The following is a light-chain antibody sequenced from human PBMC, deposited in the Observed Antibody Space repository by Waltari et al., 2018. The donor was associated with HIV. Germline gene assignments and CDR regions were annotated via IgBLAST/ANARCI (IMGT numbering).Light chain of an antibody. V-gene: IGKV3-20*01. J-gene: IGKJ4*01. CDR3: QQYGSSPLT. Sequence: DIVLSQSPATLSLSPGDRATLSCRASQTVNNNFLNWYQQKHGQSPRLLISDASARAAGIPDRFSARGSGTDFTLTINRLEPEDSAVYYCQQYGSSPLTFGGGTKVEI. CDR2: DAS. CDR1: QTVNNNF.